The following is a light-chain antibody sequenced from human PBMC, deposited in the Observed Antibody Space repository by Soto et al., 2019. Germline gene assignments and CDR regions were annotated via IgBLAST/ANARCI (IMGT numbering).Light chain of an antibody. CDR1: QSISRN. Sequence: EIVMTQSPAGLSASPGERATLSCRASQSISRNLAWYQQKPGQAPRLLIYGASTRATGVPARFSGSGSGTEFTLTISRLEPEDFAVYFCQQYGSSPYTFGQGTKLEI. V-gene: IGKV3-15*01. CDR2: GAS. CDR3: QQYGSSPYT. J-gene: IGKJ2*01.